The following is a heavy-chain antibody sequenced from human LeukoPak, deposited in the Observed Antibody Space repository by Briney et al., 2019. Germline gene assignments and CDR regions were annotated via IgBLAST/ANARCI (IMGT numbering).Heavy chain of an antibody. CDR1: GFTFNTHG. J-gene: IGHJ5*02. CDR2: IWSDGSNR. CDR3: ARSCYGSGSYCNWFDP. D-gene: IGHD3-10*01. V-gene: IGHV3-33*01. Sequence: PGGSLRLSCTTSGFTFNTHGMHWVRQAPGKGPEWVAVIWSDGSNRYYADSVKGRFTISRDNSRNMLYLQMNSLRAEDTAVYYCARSCYGSGSYCNWFDPWGQGTLVTVSS.